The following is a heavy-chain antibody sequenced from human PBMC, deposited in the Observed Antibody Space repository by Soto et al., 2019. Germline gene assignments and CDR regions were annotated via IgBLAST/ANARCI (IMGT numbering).Heavy chain of an antibody. Sequence: QVQLVQSGAEVKKPGSSMKVSCEASGDTFSSYSFNWVRQTPGQGPEWMGRIIPILNITKNAQNFQGRVPSTANKSTSTVYMKLSSLRSDDSAIYYCARVVRMTRGGIIYYLYSMVVWGKSTKVNVSS. CDR3: ARVVRMTRGGIIYYLYSMVV. J-gene: IGHJ6*03. CDR2: IIPILNIT. V-gene: IGHV1-69*02. D-gene: IGHD2-21*01. CDR1: GDTFSSYS.